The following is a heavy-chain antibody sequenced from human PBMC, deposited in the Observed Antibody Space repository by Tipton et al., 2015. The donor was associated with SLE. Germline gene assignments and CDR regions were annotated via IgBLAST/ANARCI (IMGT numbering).Heavy chain of an antibody. CDR1: GFTFDDYS. J-gene: IGHJ4*02. D-gene: IGHD6-19*01. V-gene: IGHV3-43*01. Sequence: SLRLSCAASGFTFDDYSMQWVRQVPGKGLEWVCLISWDGRSTFYADSVKGRVTMTRNTSISTAYMELSSLRSEDTAVYYCARAWIAVQEGDYWGQGTLVTVSS. CDR3: ARAWIAVQEGDY. CDR2: ISWDGRST.